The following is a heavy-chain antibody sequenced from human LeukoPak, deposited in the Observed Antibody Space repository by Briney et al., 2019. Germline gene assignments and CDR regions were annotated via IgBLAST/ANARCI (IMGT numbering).Heavy chain of an antibody. Sequence: ASVKVSCKASGYTFTSYGISWVRQAPGQGLEWMGWISAYNGNTNYAQKLQGRVTMTTDTSTSTAYMELRSLRSDDTAVYYCARSYDSSGYAPYDAFDIWGQGTMVTVSS. D-gene: IGHD3-22*01. V-gene: IGHV1-18*01. CDR2: ISAYNGNT. CDR3: ARSYDSSGYAPYDAFDI. CDR1: GYTFTSYG. J-gene: IGHJ3*02.